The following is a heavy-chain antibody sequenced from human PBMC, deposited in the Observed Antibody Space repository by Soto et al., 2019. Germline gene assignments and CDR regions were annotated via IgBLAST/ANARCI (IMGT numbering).Heavy chain of an antibody. CDR1: GYTFTSYD. D-gene: IGHD5-18*01. V-gene: IGHV1-8*01. CDR2: MNPKSGQK. CDR3: ARDIGPALDWFGP. Sequence: GASVKVSCKXSGYTFTSYDINWMRQASGQGLEWLGWMNPKSGQKAYVEKFQGRVTMTANTSISTAYMELSSLRSDDTAVYYCARDIGPALDWFGPWGQGTLVTVSS. J-gene: IGHJ5*02.